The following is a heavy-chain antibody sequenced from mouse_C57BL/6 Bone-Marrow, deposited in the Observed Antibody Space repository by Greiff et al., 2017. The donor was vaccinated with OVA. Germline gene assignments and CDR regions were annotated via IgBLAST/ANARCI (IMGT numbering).Heavy chain of an antibody. Sequence: QVQLQQSGAELVKPGASVKMSCTASGFTFTTYPIEWMKQNHGKSLEWIGNFHPYNDDTKYTEKFKGKATLTVEKSSSTVYLELSRLTSDDSAVYYCARPGDYDGDWFAYWGQGTLVTVSA. CDR1: GFTFTTYP. J-gene: IGHJ3*01. CDR2: FHPYNDDT. D-gene: IGHD2-4*01. V-gene: IGHV1-47*01. CDR3: ARPGDYDGDWFAY.